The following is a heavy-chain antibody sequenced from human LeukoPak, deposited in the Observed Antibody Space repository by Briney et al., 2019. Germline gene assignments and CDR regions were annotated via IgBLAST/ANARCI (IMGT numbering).Heavy chain of an antibody. CDR3: AKALRLAGDGLGAV. CDR2: IKQDGSEK. J-gene: IGHJ4*02. D-gene: IGHD1-26*01. Sequence: GGSLRLSCAASGFTFSSYWMSWVRQAPGKGLEWVANIKQDGSEKYYVDSVKGRFTISRDNAKNSLYLQMNSLRAEDTAVYYCAKALRLAGDGLGAVGGQGTLVTVSS. CDR1: GFTFSSYW. V-gene: IGHV3-7*03.